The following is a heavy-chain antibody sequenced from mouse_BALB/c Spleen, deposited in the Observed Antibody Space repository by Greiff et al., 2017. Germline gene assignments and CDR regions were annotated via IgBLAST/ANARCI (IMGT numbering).Heavy chain of an antibody. V-gene: IGHV5-6*01. CDR3: ARQRANWDWFAY. J-gene: IGHJ3*01. Sequence: DVHLVESGGDLVKPGGSLKLSCAASGFTFSSYGMSWVRQTPDKRLEWVATISSGGSYTYYPDSVKGRFTISRDNAKNTLYLQMSSLKSEDTAMYYCARQRANWDWFAYWGQGTLVTVSA. D-gene: IGHD4-1*01. CDR2: ISSGGSYT. CDR1: GFTFSSYG.